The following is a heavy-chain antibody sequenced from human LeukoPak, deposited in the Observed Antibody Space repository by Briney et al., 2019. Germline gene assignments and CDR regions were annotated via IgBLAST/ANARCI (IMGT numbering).Heavy chain of an antibody. CDR3: ARIFVRGYYDSSGYPDY. D-gene: IGHD3-22*01. CDR2: IYSGGST. V-gene: IGHV3-66*01. CDR1: GFTVSSNY. J-gene: IGHJ4*02. Sequence: PGGSLRLSCAASGFTVSSNYMSWVRQAPGKGLEWVSVIYSGGSTYYADSVKGRFTISRDNSKNTLYLQMNSLRAEDTAVYYCARIFVRGYYDSSGYPDYWGQGTLVTVSS.